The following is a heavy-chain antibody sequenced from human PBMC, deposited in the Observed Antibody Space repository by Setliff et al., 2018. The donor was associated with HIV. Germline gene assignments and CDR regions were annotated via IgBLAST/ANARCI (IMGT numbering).Heavy chain of an antibody. CDR2: IYYSGST. CDR1: GGSISSSSYY. V-gene: IGHV4-39*01. D-gene: IGHD6-19*01. CDR3: MIAVAADAFDI. J-gene: IGHJ3*02. Sequence: LTCTVSGGSISSSSYYWGWIRQPPGKGLEWIGSIYYSGSTYYNPSLKSRVTISVDTSKNQFSLKLSSVTAADTAVYYCMIAVAADAFDIWGQGTMVTVSS.